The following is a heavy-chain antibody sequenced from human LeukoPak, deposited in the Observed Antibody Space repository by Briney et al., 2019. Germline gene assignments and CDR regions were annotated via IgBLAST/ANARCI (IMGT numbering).Heavy chain of an antibody. Sequence: GGSLRLSCVASGFTFSVHGMTWVRQAPGEGKEWVSSVGGGIDIYYADSVKGRFTASRDDSTKTVYLPLNSLRAEDKAVDYCAKDATPHNGIWDNFDHWGQGTPVTVSS. CDR1: GFTFSVHG. CDR2: VGGGIDI. J-gene: IGHJ4*02. V-gene: IGHV3-23*01. CDR3: AKDATPHNGIWDNFDH. D-gene: IGHD1-26*01.